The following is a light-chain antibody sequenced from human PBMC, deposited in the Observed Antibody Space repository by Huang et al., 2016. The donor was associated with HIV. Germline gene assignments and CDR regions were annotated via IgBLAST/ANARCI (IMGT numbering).Light chain of an antibody. V-gene: IGKV3-15*01. J-gene: IGKJ1*01. CDR1: QSVSSN. CDR2: DAS. CDR3: HQYNNWPPTWT. Sequence: EIVMTQSPATLSVSPGERATLSCRASQSVSSNLAWFQQNPGRAPRLLIYDASIRPFDIPARFSGSGSGSEFTLTISGLQSEDFAVYYCHQYNNWPPTWTFGQGTKVEIK.